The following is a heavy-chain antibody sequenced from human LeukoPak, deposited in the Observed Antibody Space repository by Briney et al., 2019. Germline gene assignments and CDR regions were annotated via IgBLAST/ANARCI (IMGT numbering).Heavy chain of an antibody. D-gene: IGHD3/OR15-3a*01. V-gene: IGHV4-59*01. CDR3: ARGGTGYYNFDY. CDR1: GGSISGYF. J-gene: IGHJ4*02. Sequence: PSETLSLTCTVSGGSISGYFWSLIRQPPGKGLEWIGYISYSGSTNYNPSLKSRVTISVDTSKNHFSLKLSSVTAADTAVYYCARGGTGYYNFDYWGQGTLVTVSS. CDR2: ISYSGST.